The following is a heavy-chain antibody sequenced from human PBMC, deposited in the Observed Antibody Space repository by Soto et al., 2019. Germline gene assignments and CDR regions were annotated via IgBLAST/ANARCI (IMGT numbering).Heavy chain of an antibody. Sequence: GASVKVSCKASGYTFTGYYMHWVRQAPGQGLEWMGGIIPIFGTANYAQKFQGRVTITADESTSTAYMELSRLRSDDTAVYYCARGWYYGSGSHSYGMDVWGQGTTVTVSS. CDR2: IIPIFGTA. CDR1: GYTFTGYY. D-gene: IGHD3-10*01. V-gene: IGHV1-69*13. CDR3: ARGWYYGSGSHSYGMDV. J-gene: IGHJ6*02.